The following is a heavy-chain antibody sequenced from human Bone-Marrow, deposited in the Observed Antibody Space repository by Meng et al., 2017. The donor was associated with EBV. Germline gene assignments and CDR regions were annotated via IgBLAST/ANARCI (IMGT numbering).Heavy chain of an antibody. CDR1: GFTFSSYA. V-gene: IGHV3-23*04. Sequence: EVQLVESGGGLVQPGGSLRLSCGASGFTFSSYAMSWVRQAPGKGLEWVSAITGSGGSTYYADSVKGRFTISRDNSKNTLYLQMNSLRAEDTAVYYCAKDREYILTGYWDYWGQGTLVTVSS. J-gene: IGHJ4*02. CDR3: AKDREYILTGYWDY. D-gene: IGHD3-9*01. CDR2: ITGSGGST.